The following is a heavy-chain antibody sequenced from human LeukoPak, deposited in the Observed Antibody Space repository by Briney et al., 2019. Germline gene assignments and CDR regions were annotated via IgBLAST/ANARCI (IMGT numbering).Heavy chain of an antibody. D-gene: IGHD2-8*01. Sequence: GGTLSLSCAASGFTFSSYEMNWVRQAPGKGLEWMAVITHDGSNKYYADSVRRRFTFLRDNSKNTLYLQMNVLTAEAAADYYSSKGGDYYTNGVCHYYYDYYMDVWGKGTTVTVSS. J-gene: IGHJ6*03. V-gene: IGHV3-30*18. CDR3: SKGGDYYTNGVCHYYYDYYMDV. CDR2: ITHDGSNK. CDR1: GFTFSSYE.